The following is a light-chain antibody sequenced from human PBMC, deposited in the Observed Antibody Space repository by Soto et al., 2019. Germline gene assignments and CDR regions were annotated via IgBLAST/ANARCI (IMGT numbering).Light chain of an antibody. Sequence: DIVMTQTPVSLSVTPGQPASISCRSSQSLLHSNGCNYLDWYLQKPGQSPQLLIYLGSNRASGVPGRFSASASGTDFTLTISRVEAEDVGVYYCMGALQSPPTFGQGTKVDIK. V-gene: IGKV2-28*01. CDR3: MGALQSPPT. J-gene: IGKJ1*01. CDR1: QSLLHSNGCNY. CDR2: LGS.